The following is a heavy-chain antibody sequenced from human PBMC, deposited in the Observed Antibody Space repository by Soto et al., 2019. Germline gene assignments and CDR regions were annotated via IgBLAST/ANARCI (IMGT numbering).Heavy chain of an antibody. Sequence: SETLSLTCAVYGGSFSGYYWSWIRQPPGKGLEWIGEINHSGSTNYNPSLKSRVTISVDTSKNQFSLKLSSVTAADTAVYYCARAPLNIAVAGTDFDYWGQGTLVTVS. J-gene: IGHJ4*02. CDR1: GGSFSGYY. CDR2: INHSGST. V-gene: IGHV4-34*01. D-gene: IGHD6-19*01. CDR3: ARAPLNIAVAGTDFDY.